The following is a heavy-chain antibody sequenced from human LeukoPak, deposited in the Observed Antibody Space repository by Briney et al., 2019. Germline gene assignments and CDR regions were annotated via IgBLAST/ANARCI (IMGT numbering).Heavy chain of an antibody. CDR3: VRDDGIGLDAFDV. CDR1: GGSISSGDYY. V-gene: IGHV4-31*03. CDR2: IHYSGSA. Sequence: PSETLSLTYTVSGGSISSGDYYWSWIRQHPGKGLEWIGYIHYSGSAYYNPSLKSRVTMSVDTSKNQFSLKLSSVTPEDTAVYYCVRDDGIGLDAFDVWSPGTMVTVSS. J-gene: IGHJ3*01. D-gene: IGHD1-14*01.